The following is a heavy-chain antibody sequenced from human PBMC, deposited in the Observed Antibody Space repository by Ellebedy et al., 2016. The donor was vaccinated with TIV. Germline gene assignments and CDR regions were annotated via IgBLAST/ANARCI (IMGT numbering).Heavy chain of an antibody. V-gene: IGHV4-59*12. CDR2: IYYSGST. CDR1: GGSISSYY. J-gene: IGHJ5*02. D-gene: IGHD2-2*02. Sequence: MPSETLSLTCTVSGGSISSYYWSWIRQPPGKGLEWIGYIYYSGSTNYNPSLKSRVTISVDTSKNQFSLKLSSVTAADTAIYYCARCYTGTNWFDPWGQGTLVTVSS. CDR3: ARCYTGTNWFDP.